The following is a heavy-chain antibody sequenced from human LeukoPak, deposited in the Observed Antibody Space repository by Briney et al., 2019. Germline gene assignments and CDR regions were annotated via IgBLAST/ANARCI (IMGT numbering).Heavy chain of an antibody. D-gene: IGHD5-12*01. V-gene: IGHV3-21*01. CDR1: GFTVSSNY. CDR3: ARGPSGYHNT. J-gene: IGHJ4*02. Sequence: PGGSLRLSCAASGFTVSSNYMSWVRQAPGKGLEWVSSISSSSSYIYYAASVKGRFTISRDNAKNSLYLQMNSLRAEDTAVYYCARGPSGYHNTGGQGTLVTVSS. CDR2: ISSSSSYI.